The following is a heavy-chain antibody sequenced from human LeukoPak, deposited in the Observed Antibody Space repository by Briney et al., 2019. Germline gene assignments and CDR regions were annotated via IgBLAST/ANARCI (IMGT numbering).Heavy chain of an antibody. V-gene: IGHV3-21*01. Sequence: GGSLRLYCAASGFTFSSYTINWVRQAPGKGLEWNSSISGSSSHIYYADSVKGRFTISADNAKDSLYLQMSSLRAEDTALYYCVRIPNSANFPNWFDPWGQGSLVTVSS. CDR3: VRIPNSANFPNWFDP. J-gene: IGHJ5*02. CDR2: ISGSSSHI. CDR1: GFTFSSYT. D-gene: IGHD4/OR15-4a*01.